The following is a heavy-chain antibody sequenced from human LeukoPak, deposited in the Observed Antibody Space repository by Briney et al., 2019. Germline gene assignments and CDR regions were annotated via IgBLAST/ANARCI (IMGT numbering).Heavy chain of an antibody. Sequence: GRSLRLSCAASGFTFSSYAMHWVRQAPGKGLEWVAVISYDGSNKYYADSVKGRFTISRDNSKNTLYLQMNSLRAEDTAVYYCARDRVGATDYFDYWGQGTLVTVSS. V-gene: IGHV3-30-3*01. CDR1: GFTFSSYA. CDR3: ARDRVGATDYFDY. J-gene: IGHJ4*02. D-gene: IGHD1-26*01. CDR2: ISYDGSNK.